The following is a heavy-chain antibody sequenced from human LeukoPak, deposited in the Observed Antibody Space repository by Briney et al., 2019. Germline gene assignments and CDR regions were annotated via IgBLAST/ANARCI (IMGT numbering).Heavy chain of an antibody. J-gene: IGHJ4*02. D-gene: IGHD3-3*01. CDR2: IIPIFGTA. CDR3: ARVGIFGVYYFDY. CDR1: GGTFSSYA. Sequence: ASVKVSCKASGGTFSSYAISWVRQAPGQGLEWMGRIIPIFGTANYAQKFQGRVTITTDESTSTAYMELSSLRSEDTAVYYCARVGIFGVYYFDYLGQGTLVTVSS. V-gene: IGHV1-69*05.